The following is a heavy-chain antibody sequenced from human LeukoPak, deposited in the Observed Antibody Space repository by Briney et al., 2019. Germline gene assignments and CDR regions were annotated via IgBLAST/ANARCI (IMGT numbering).Heavy chain of an antibody. CDR3: AKVGPGGGRSLLTKPYWYFDL. J-gene: IGHJ2*01. D-gene: IGHD4/OR15-4a*01. V-gene: IGHV3-9*01. Sequence: QPGGSLRLSCAASGFTFDDYAMHWVRQAPGKGLEWVSGISWNSGSIGYADSVKGRFTISRDNAKNSLYLQMNSLRAEDTALYYCAKVGPGGGRSLLTKPYWYFDLWGRGTLVTVSS. CDR1: GFTFDDYA. CDR2: ISWNSGSI.